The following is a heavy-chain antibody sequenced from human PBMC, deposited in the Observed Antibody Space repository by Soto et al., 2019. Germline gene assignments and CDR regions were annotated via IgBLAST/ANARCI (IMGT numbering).Heavy chain of an antibody. J-gene: IGHJ6*03. Sequence: GGSLRLSCAASGFTFSSYWMHWVRQAPGKGLVWVSRINSDGSSTSYADSVKGRFTISRDNAKNTLYLQMNSLRAEDTAVYYCARMGTAIFGFGYYYYYMDVWGKGTTVTVSS. V-gene: IGHV3-74*01. D-gene: IGHD3-3*01. CDR3: ARMGTAIFGFGYYYYYMDV. CDR1: GFTFSSYW. CDR2: INSDGSST.